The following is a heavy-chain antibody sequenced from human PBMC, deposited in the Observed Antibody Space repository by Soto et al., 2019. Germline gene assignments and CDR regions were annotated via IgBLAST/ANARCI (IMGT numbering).Heavy chain of an antibody. J-gene: IGHJ5*02. V-gene: IGHV4-31*03. CDR2: IYYSGST. Sequence: SETLSLTCTVSGGSISSGGYYWSWIRQHPGKGLEWIGYIYYSGSTYYNPSLKNRVTISVDTSKNQFSMKLSSVTAADTSVYYCARKVITMVRGVMIRFDPWGQGTLVTVSS. CDR1: GGSISSGGYY. CDR3: ARKVITMVRGVMIRFDP. D-gene: IGHD3-10*01.